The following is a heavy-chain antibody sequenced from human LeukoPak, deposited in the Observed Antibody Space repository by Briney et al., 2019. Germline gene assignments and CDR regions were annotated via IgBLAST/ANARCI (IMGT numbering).Heavy chain of an antibody. D-gene: IGHD3-22*01. CDR1: GYTFTSYA. V-gene: IGHV1-3*03. Sequence: ASVKVSCTASGYTFTSYAIHWVRQAPGQRLEWMGWINAGNGNTKYSQEFQGRVTMTEDTSTDTAYMELSNLRSEDTAVYYCATSPRITMIVVVRYFDYWGQGTLVTVSS. CDR2: INAGNGNT. J-gene: IGHJ4*02. CDR3: ATSPRITMIVVVRYFDY.